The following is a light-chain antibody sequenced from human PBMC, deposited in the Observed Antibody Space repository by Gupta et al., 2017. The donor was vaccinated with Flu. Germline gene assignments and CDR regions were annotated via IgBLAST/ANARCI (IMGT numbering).Light chain of an antibody. J-gene: IGLJ2*01. V-gene: IGLV1-40*01. Sequence: TQPPPVSGAPGQRVTISCTGSSSNIGAGSDVHWYQQYPGTAPKLLIYSNTNRPSGVPDRFSGSKSGTSASLAITGLQAEDEADYYCQSFDSRLSGSIFGGGTKLTVL. CDR3: QSFDSRLSGSI. CDR2: SNT. CDR1: SSNIGAGSD.